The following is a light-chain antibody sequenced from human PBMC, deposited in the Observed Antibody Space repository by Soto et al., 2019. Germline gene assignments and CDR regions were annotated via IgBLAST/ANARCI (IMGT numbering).Light chain of an antibody. V-gene: IGKV3-15*01. CDR1: QSMRSN. J-gene: IGKJ1*01. Sequence: EIVMTQSPATVSLSPGERATLSCRASQSMRSNVAWYQQKPGQAPRLLIYGASTRATGIPARFSGSGSGTEFTLTISSLQSEDFAVYYCQQYNNWTFGQGTKVDIK. CDR3: QQYNNWT. CDR2: GAS.